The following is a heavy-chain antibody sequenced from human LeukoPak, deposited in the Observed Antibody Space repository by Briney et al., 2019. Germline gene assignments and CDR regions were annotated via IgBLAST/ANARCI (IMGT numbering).Heavy chain of an antibody. CDR3: AKDARNFDY. Sequence: GRSLRLSCTASGFTFGDYAMNWVRQAPGKGLEWVSYISSSGSTIYYADSVKGRFTISRDNSKNTLYLQMNSLRAEDTAVYYCAKDARNFDYWGQGTLVTVSS. J-gene: IGHJ4*02. CDR1: GFTFGDYA. CDR2: ISSSGSTI. V-gene: IGHV3-23*01.